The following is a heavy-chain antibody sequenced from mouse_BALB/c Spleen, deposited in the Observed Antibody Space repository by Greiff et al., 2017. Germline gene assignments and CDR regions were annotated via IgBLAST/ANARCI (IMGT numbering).Heavy chain of an antibody. CDR1: GYAFSSYW. CDR3: APTTVVAWYFDV. D-gene: IGHD1-1*01. J-gene: IGHJ1*01. CDR2: IYPGDGDT. Sequence: QVQLQQSGAELVRPGSSVKISCKASGYAFSSYWMNWVKQRPGQGLEWIGQIYPGDGDTNYNGKFKGKATLTADKSSSTAYMQLSSLTSEDSAVYFCAPTTVVAWYFDVWGAGTTVTVSS. V-gene: IGHV1-80*01.